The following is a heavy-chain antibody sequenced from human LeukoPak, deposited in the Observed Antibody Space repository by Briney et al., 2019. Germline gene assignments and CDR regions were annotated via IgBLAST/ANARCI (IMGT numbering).Heavy chain of an antibody. CDR2: IRYDGSNK. J-gene: IGHJ4*02. D-gene: IGHD5-18*01. CDR3: AKDVDTAMGLFDY. V-gene: IGHV3-30*02. Sequence: GGSLRLSCAASGFTFRSYGMHWVRQVPGKGLEWVAFIRYDGSNKYYADSVKGRFTISRDNSKNTLYLQMNSLRAEDTAVYYCAKDVDTAMGLFDYWGQGTLVTVSS. CDR1: GFTFRSYG.